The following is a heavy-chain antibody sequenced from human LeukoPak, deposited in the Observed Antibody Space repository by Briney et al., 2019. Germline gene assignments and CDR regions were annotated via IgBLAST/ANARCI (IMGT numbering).Heavy chain of an antibody. CDR1: GFTFRDFS. CDR3: AKDRLYFGNDFGDY. CDR2: ISNGGDHT. Sequence: GGSLRLSCVASGFTFRDFSMSWVRQAPGKGLEWVSVISNGGDHTYYADSVKGRFAISRDNSKNTSYLQMNSLRTEDTAIYYCAKDRLYFGNDFGDYWGQGTLATVSS. V-gene: IGHV3-23*01. J-gene: IGHJ4*02. D-gene: IGHD3-9*01.